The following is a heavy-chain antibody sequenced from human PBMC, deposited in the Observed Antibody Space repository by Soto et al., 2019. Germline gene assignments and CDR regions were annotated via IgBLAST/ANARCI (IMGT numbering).Heavy chain of an antibody. CDR3: AKSFCSSSICFFLWVDP. Sequence: EVQLLESGGGLVQPGGSLRLSCAASGFTFSDYAMSWVRQAPGKGLECLSLISGTGVPTLYAGSVKGRFSVSRDNSKNTLFLEMNDLRVDDTAIYYCAKSFCSSSICFFLWVDPWCPGTLVTVSS. D-gene: IGHD2-2*01. CDR2: ISGTGVPT. CDR1: GFTFSDYA. J-gene: IGHJ5*02. V-gene: IGHV3-23*01.